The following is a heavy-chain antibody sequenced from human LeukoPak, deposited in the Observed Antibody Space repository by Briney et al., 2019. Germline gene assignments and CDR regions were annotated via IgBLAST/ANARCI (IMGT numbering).Heavy chain of an antibody. CDR3: ARYCSGGSCTGFDY. CDR1: GGSISSYY. J-gene: IGHJ4*02. Sequence: SETLSLTCTVSGGSISSYYWSWIRQPAGKGLEWIGRIYTSGSTNYNPSLKSRVTMSVDMSKNQFSLKLSSVTAADTAVYYCARYCSGGSCTGFDYWGQGTLVTVPS. V-gene: IGHV4-4*07. D-gene: IGHD2-15*01. CDR2: IYTSGST.